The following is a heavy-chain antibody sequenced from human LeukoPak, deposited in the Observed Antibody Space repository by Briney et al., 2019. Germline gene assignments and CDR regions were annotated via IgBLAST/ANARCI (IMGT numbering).Heavy chain of an antibody. CDR1: GESFRDYW. J-gene: IGHJ4*02. CDR2: IHHSGDT. Sequence: SETLSLTCSVYGESFRDYWWSWIRQPPGKGPEWIGQIHHSGDTASSPSLKSRVTISMDTSSNQFSLQLASLTAADTAVYYCARGRSNYRRWGQGTLVTVSS. CDR3: ARGRSNYRR. D-gene: IGHD4-4*01. V-gene: IGHV4-34*01.